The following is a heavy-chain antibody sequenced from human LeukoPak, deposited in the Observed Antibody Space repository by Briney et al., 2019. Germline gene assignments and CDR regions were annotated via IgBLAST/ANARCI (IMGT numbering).Heavy chain of an antibody. J-gene: IGHJ4*02. Sequence: ASVKVSCKASGYTFTSYGISWVRQAPGKGLEWMGGFDPEDGETIYAQKFQGRVTMTEDTSTDTAYMELSSLRSEDTAVYYCAILRYFDWLPRTYYFDYWGQGTLVTVSS. D-gene: IGHD3-9*01. CDR1: GYTFTSYG. V-gene: IGHV1-24*01. CDR3: AILRYFDWLPRTYYFDY. CDR2: FDPEDGET.